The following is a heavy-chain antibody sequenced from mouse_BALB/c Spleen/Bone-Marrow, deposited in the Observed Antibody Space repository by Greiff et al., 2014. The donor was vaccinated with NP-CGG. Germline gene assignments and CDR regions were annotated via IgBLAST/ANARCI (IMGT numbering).Heavy chain of an antibody. D-gene: IGHD1-1*01. J-gene: IGHJ4*01. V-gene: IGHV2-9*02. Sequence: VHLVESGPGLVAPSQSLSITCTVPGFSLTSYGVYWARQPPGKGLEWLGVIWAGGSTNYNSALMSRLSISKDNSKSQVFLKMNSLQTDDTAMYYCARVYGSSYDPYYYAMDYWGQGTSVTVSS. CDR3: ARVYGSSYDPYYYAMDY. CDR1: GFSLTSYG. CDR2: IWAGGST.